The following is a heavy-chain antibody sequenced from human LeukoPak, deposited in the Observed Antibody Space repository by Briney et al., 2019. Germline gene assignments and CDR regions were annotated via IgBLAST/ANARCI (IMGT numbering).Heavy chain of an antibody. J-gene: IGHJ4*02. D-gene: IGHD2-15*01. V-gene: IGHV1-3*03. Sequence: ASVKVSCKASGYTFTNYVMHWVRQAPGQRLEWMGWINAGSGNIKYSQEFQGRVTITRDTSASTAYMELSSLKSEDMAVYYCARARGSGAGYYFDYWGQGTLVTVSS. CDR2: INAGSGNI. CDR3: ARARGSGAGYYFDY. CDR1: GYTFTNYV.